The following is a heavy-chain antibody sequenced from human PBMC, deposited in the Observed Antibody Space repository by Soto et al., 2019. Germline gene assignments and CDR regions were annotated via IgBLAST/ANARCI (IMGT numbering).Heavy chain of an antibody. CDR2: IYYSGST. Sequence: SETLSLTCTVSGCSISSYYWSWIRQPPGKGLEWIGYIYYSGSTNYNPSLKSRVTISVDTSKNQFSLKLSSVTAADTAVYYCARMRSLYGSLDDYYYMDVWGKGTTVTVSS. CDR1: GCSISSYY. CDR3: ARMRSLYGSLDDYYYMDV. D-gene: IGHD2-2*02. V-gene: IGHV4-59*01. J-gene: IGHJ6*03.